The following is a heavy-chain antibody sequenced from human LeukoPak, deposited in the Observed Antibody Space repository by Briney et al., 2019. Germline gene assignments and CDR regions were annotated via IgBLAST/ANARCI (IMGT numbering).Heavy chain of an antibody. D-gene: IGHD4-17*01. CDR2: IYYSGGT. J-gene: IGHJ4*02. CDR3: ARYAAYERY. Sequence: WETLSLTCTASGGSISSYYWSWIRQPPGKGLEWIGYIYYSGGTNYKPSVKSRFTISGDTSKNQFSLKLSSVTAPDTAVYYSARYAAYERYWGEGTLVTLSS. CDR1: GGSISSYY. V-gene: IGHV4-59*08.